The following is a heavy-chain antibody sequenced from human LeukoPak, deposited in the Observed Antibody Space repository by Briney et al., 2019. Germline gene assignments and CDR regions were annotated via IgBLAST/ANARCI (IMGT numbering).Heavy chain of an antibody. Sequence: ASVKVSCKASGYTFTSYGISWVRQAPGQGLEWMGWISAYNGNTNYAQKLQGRVTMTTDTSTSTAHMELRSLRSDDTAVYCCARDSVYSSGPPDYWGQGTLVTVSS. J-gene: IGHJ4*02. V-gene: IGHV1-18*01. CDR1: GYTFTSYG. CDR2: ISAYNGNT. CDR3: ARDSVYSSGPPDY. D-gene: IGHD6-19*01.